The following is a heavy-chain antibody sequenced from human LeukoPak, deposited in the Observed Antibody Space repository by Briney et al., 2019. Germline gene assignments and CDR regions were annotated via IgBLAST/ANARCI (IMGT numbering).Heavy chain of an antibody. CDR3: AREIGGYSYGFDY. V-gene: IGHV1-46*01. Sequence: ASVKVSCKASGYTFTSYYMHWVRQAPGQGLEWMGIINPSGGSTSYAQKFQGRVTMTRDTSISTAYMELSRLRSDDTAVYYCAREIGGYSYGFDYWGQGTLVTVSS. D-gene: IGHD5-18*01. CDR2: INPSGGST. CDR1: GYTFTSYY. J-gene: IGHJ4*02.